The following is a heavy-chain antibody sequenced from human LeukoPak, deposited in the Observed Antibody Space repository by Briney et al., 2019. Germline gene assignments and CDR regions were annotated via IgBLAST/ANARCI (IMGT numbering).Heavy chain of an antibody. V-gene: IGHV3-30*18. D-gene: IGHD4-17*01. CDR1: GFTFSSYG. J-gene: IGHJ6*03. Sequence: PGRSLRLSCAASGFTFSSYGMHWVRQAPGKGLEWVAVISYDGSNKYYADSVKGRFTISRDNSKNTLYLQMNSLRAEDTAVYYCAKDGTVTYYYYYYMDVWGKGTTVTVSS. CDR3: AKDGTVTYYYYYYMDV. CDR2: ISYDGSNK.